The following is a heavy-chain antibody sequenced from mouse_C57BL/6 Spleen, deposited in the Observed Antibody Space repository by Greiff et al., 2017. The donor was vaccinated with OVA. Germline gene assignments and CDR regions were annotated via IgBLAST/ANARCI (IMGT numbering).Heavy chain of an antibody. CDR2: IDPANGNT. CDR3: ARSYYGSSSVGYFDV. CDR1: GFNIKNPY. D-gene: IGHD1-1*01. J-gene: IGHJ1*03. V-gene: IGHV14-3*01. Sequence: VQLQQSVAELVRPGASVKLSCTASGFNIKNPYMHWVKQRPEQGLEWIGRIDPANGNTKYAPKFQGKATITADTSSNTAYLQLSSLTSEDTAIYYCARSYYGSSSVGYFDVWGTGTTVTVSS.